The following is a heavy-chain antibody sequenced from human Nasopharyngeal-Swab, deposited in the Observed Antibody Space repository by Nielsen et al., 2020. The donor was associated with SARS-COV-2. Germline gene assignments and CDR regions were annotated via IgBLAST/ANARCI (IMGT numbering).Heavy chain of an antibody. J-gene: IGHJ6*02. Sequence: GESLKISCAASGFTFSDYYMSWIRQAPGKGLEWVSYISSSGSTIYYADSVKGRFTISRDNAKNSLYLQMISLRAEETAVYYCARVGVVIAHYYYYGMDVWGQGTTVTVSS. CDR3: ARVGVVIAHYYYYGMDV. CDR2: ISSSGSTI. V-gene: IGHV3-11*04. CDR1: GFTFSDYY. D-gene: IGHD2-21*01.